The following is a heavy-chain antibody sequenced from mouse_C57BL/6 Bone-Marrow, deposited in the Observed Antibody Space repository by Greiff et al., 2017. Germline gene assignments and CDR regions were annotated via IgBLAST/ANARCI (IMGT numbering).Heavy chain of an antibody. CDR2: IRLKSDNYAT. Sequence: EVKLEESGGGLVQPGGSMKLSCVASGFTFSNYWMNWVRQSPEKGLEWVAQIRLKSDNYATHYAESVKGRFTISRDDSKSSVYLQINNLRAEDTGIYYRTVITTVVGYFGYWGQGTTLTVPS. J-gene: IGHJ2*01. CDR1: GFTFSNYW. CDR3: TVITTVVGYFGY. V-gene: IGHV6-3*01. D-gene: IGHD1-1*01.